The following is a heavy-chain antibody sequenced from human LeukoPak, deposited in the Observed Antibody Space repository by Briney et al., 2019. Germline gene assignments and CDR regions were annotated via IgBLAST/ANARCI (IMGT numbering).Heavy chain of an antibody. V-gene: IGHV3-33*01. CDR3: ARGRLGEYYFDY. D-gene: IGHD3-16*01. Sequence: PGGSLRLSCAASGFTFSSYGMHWVRQAPGKGLEWVAVIWYDGSNKYYADSVKGRFTISRDNSKNTLYLQMNSLRAEDTAVYYCARGRLGEYYFDYWGQGTLVTVSS. CDR1: GFTFSSYG. J-gene: IGHJ4*02. CDR2: IWYDGSNK.